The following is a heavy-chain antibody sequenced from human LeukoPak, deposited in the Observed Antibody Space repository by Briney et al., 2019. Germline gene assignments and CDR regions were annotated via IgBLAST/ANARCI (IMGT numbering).Heavy chain of an antibody. CDR1: GGSISSYY. J-gene: IGHJ4*02. V-gene: IGHV4-4*07. CDR3: AREGRSSSSGY. D-gene: IGHD6-6*01. Sequence: SETLSLTCTVSGGSISSYYWSWIRQPAGKGLEWIGRIYSSGSTDYNPSLKSRVTMSVDTSKNQFSPKLDSVTAAGTAVYYCAREGRSSSSGYWGQGTLVTVSS. CDR2: IYSSGST.